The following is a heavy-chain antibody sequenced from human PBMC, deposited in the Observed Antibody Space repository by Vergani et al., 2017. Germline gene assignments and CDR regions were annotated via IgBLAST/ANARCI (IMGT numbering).Heavy chain of an antibody. Sequence: QVQLQESVPGLVKPSQTLSLTCTVSGGSISSGDYYWSWIRQPPGKGLEWIGYIYYSGSTYYNPSLKSRVTISVDTSKNQFSLKLSSVTAADTAVYYCAGERKETYYYGSVSFYGMDVWGQGTTVTVSS. CDR1: GGSISSGDYY. D-gene: IGHD3-10*01. CDR3: AGERKETYYYGSVSFYGMDV. CDR2: IYYSGST. J-gene: IGHJ6*02. V-gene: IGHV4-30-4*08.